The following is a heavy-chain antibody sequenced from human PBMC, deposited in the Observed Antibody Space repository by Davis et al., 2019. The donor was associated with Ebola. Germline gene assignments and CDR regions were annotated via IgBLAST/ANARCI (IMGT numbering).Heavy chain of an antibody. Sequence: PGGSLRLSCTGSGYSFTSYWISWVRQMPGKGLEWMGIIYPVDSDTRYSPSFQGQVTISADKSISTAYLQWSSLKASDTAMYYCARHRGSTQPYYFDYWGQGTLVTVSS. V-gene: IGHV5-51*01. CDR2: IYPVDSDT. CDR1: GYSFTSYW. J-gene: IGHJ4*02. CDR3: ARHRGSTQPYYFDY. D-gene: IGHD2-2*01.